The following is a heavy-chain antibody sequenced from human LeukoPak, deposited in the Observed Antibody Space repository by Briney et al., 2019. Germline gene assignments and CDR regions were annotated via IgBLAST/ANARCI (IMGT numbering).Heavy chain of an antibody. V-gene: IGHV1-2*02. CDR3: ARVRIGQQLDKYYYYAMDV. CDR2: INPNSGGT. CDR1: GYTFTDYY. Sequence: ASVKVSCKASGYTFTDYYMHWVRQAPGQGLEWMGWINPNSGGTNYAQKSQGRVTMTTDTSISTAYMEVSRLRSDDTAVYYCARVRIGQQLDKYYYYAMDVWGQGTTVTVFS. D-gene: IGHD6-13*01. J-gene: IGHJ6*02.